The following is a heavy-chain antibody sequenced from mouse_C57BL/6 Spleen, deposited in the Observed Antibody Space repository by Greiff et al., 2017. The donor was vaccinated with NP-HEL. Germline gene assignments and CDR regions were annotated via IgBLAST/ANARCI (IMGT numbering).Heavy chain of an antibody. Sequence: EVQLVESGGGLVQPGGSLKLSCAASGFTFSDYYMYWVRQTPEKRLEWVAYISTGGGSTYYPDTVKGRFTISRDNAKNTLYLQLSRLKSEDTAMYYCARHYDTDFDYWGQGTTLTVSS. CDR2: ISTGGGST. D-gene: IGHD2-3*01. V-gene: IGHV5-12*01. CDR1: GFTFSDYY. CDR3: ARHYDTDFDY. J-gene: IGHJ2*01.